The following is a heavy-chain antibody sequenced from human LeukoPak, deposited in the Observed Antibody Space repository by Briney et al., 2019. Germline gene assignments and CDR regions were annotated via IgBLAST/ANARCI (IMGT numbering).Heavy chain of an antibody. V-gene: IGHV3-23*01. CDR2: ISGSGGST. D-gene: IGHD1-26*01. CDR3: AGEFSAWEPYSRGVVY. Sequence: GGSLRLSCAASGFTFSSYAMSWVRQAPGKGLEWVSAISGSGGSTYYADSVKGRFTISRDNSKNTLYLQMNSLRAEDTAVYYCAGEFSAWEPYSRGVVYWGQGTLVTVSS. J-gene: IGHJ4*02. CDR1: GFTFSSYA.